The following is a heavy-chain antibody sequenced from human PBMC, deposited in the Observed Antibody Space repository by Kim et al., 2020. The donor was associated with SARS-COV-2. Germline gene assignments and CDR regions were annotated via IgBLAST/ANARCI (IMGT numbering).Heavy chain of an antibody. CDR1: GFTFSDYY. CDR2: ISSSGSTI. Sequence: GGSLRLSCAASGFTFSDYYMSWIRQAPGKGLEWVSYISSSGSTIYYADSVKGRFTISRDNAKNSLYLQMNSLRAEDTAVYYCAREIPRGIAAADPSDWGQGTLVTVSS. V-gene: IGHV3-11*04. D-gene: IGHD6-13*01. J-gene: IGHJ4*02. CDR3: AREIPRGIAAADPSD.